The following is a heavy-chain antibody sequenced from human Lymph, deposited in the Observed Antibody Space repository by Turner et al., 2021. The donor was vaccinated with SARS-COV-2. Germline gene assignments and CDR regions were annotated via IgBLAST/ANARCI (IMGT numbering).Heavy chain of an antibody. CDR3: ARDTAVAGTLGAFDI. CDR1: GGTFSSYA. V-gene: IGHV1-69*01. CDR2: IIPIFGAA. Sequence: QVQLVQSGAEVKKPGSSVKVPCKAAGGTFSSYAISWVRQAPGQGPEWMGGIIPIFGAANYAQKFQGRVTIAADESTSTAYMELSSLRSEDTAVYYCARDTAVAGTLGAFDIWGQGTMVTVSS. D-gene: IGHD6-19*01. J-gene: IGHJ3*02.